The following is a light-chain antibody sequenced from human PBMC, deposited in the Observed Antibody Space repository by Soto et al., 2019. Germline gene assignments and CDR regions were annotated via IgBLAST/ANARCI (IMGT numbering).Light chain of an antibody. CDR2: GAS. V-gene: IGKV3-20*01. CDR3: QQYGSSPTWT. J-gene: IGKJ1*01. CDR1: QSVSSSY. Sequence: IVLTQSPGTLSFSPVDRATLSFRASQSVSSSYLAWYQQKPGQAPRLLIYGASSRATGIPDRFSGSGSGTDFTLTISRLEPEDFAVYYCQQYGSSPTWTFGQGTKVDIK.